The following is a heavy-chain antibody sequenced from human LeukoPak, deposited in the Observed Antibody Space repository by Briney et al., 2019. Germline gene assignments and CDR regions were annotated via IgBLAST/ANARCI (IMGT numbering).Heavy chain of an antibody. CDR2: IKQDGSEK. V-gene: IGHV3-7*03. CDR1: GFTFSSYW. Sequence: GGSLRLSCAASGFTFSSYWMSWVRQAPGKGLEWVANIKQDGSEKYYVDSVKGRFTISRDNAKNSLYLQMNSLRAEDTAVYYCAKAMNQYNFDSSGYPDPDNPWGQGTLVTVSS. J-gene: IGHJ5*02. D-gene: IGHD3-22*01. CDR3: AKAMNQYNFDSSGYPDPDNP.